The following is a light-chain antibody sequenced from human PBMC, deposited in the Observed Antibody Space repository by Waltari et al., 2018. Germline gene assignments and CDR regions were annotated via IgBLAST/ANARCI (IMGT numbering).Light chain of an antibody. CDR2: DAS. Sequence: ALQLTQSPSSLSASVVHRITITCRASQDIASALAWYVQKQGKAPQLLIYDASTLESGVPSRFSGSGSGTDFTLSISGLQPEDFATYYCQQFINYPLTFGPGTTVDIK. J-gene: IGKJ3*01. CDR3: QQFINYPLT. V-gene: IGKV1D-13*01. CDR1: QDIASA.